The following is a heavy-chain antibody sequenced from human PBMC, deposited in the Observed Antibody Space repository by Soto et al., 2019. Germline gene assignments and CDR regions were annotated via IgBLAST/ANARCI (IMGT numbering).Heavy chain of an antibody. CDR3: ARHYVGYGGYDESLPYYYYGMDV. D-gene: IGHD5-12*01. V-gene: IGHV4-39*01. Sequence: SETLSLTCTVSGGSISSSSYYWGWIRQPPGKGLEWIGSIYYSGSTYYNPSLKSRVTISVDTSKNQFSLKLSSVTAADTAVYYCARHYVGYGGYDESLPYYYYGMDVWGQGTTVTVSS. CDR1: GGSISSSSYY. J-gene: IGHJ6*02. CDR2: IYYSGST.